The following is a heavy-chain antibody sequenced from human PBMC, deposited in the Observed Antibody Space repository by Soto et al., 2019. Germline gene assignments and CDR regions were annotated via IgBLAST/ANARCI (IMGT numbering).Heavy chain of an antibody. CDR3: ARDRFRWSPRSSCWFDP. J-gene: IGHJ5*02. CDR2: IYYSGST. V-gene: IGHV4-59*01. Sequence: SETLSLTCTVSGGSISSYYWSWIRQPPGKGLEWIGYIYYSGSTNYNPSLKSRVTISVDTSKNQFSLKLSSVTAADTAVYYCARDRFRWSPRSSCWFDPWGQGTLVPLSP. CDR1: GGSISSYY. D-gene: IGHD3-10*01.